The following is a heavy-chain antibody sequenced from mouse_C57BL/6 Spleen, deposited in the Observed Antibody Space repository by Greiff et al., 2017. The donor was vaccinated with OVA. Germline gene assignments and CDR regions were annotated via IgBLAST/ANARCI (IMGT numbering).Heavy chain of an antibody. CDR1: GFTFSDYG. Sequence: EVKLEESGGGLVKPGGSLKLSCAASGFTFSDYGMHWVRQAPEKGLEWVAYISSGSSTISYADTVKGRFTISRDNAKNTLFLQMTSLRSEDTAMYYCARITTGWYFDVWGTGTTVTVSS. J-gene: IGHJ1*03. CDR3: ARITTGWYFDV. D-gene: IGHD1-1*01. V-gene: IGHV5-17*01. CDR2: ISSGSSTI.